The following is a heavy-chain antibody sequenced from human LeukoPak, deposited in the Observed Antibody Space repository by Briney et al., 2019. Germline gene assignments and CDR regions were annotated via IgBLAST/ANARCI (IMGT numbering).Heavy chain of an antibody. D-gene: IGHD3-22*01. CDR2: ITASSGGT. V-gene: IGHV3-23*01. CDR1: GFPFSSYA. CDR3: AKIRFYYDSSFDYWYFDL. J-gene: IGHJ2*01. Sequence: SGGSLRLSCEASGFPFSSYAMGWVRQAPRKGLEWVSGITASSGGTYYADSVKGRFTISRDNSKNTLYLQINRLRAEDTAIYFCAKIRFYYDSSFDYWYFDLWGRGTLVTVSS.